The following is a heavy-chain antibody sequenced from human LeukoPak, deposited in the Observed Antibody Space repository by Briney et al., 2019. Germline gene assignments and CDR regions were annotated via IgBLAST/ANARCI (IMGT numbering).Heavy chain of an antibody. J-gene: IGHJ4*02. D-gene: IGHD5-18*01. CDR1: GYTFTSYG. CDR2: IIAYNGNR. V-gene: IGHV1-18*04. CDR3: ARGGIQLWLDY. Sequence: GASVKVSFKAAGYTFTSYGISWVRQAPAQGLEWMGWIIAYNGNRNYAQKLQGRVTMTTDRSTSTAYMELRSLRSDDTAVYYCARGGIQLWLDYWGQGTLVTVSS.